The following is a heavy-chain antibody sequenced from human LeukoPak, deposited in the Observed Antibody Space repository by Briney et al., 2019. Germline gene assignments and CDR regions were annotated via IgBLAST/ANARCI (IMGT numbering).Heavy chain of an antibody. CDR1: GYTFTGYY. CDR3: ARGPYYYDSSGAFDI. CDR2: INPNSGGT. D-gene: IGHD3-22*01. J-gene: IGHJ3*02. V-gene: IGHV1-2*02. Sequence: ASVKVSCKASGYTFTGYYMHWVRQAPGQGLEWMGWINPNSGGTNYAQKFQGRVTMTRDTSTSTVYMELSSLRSEDTAVYYCARGPYYYDSSGAFDIWGQGTMVTVSS.